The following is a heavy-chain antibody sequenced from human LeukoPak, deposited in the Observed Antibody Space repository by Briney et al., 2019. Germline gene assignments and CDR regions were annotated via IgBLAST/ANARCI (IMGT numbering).Heavy chain of an antibody. J-gene: IGHJ3*02. V-gene: IGHV3-9*01. CDR2: ISWNSGSI. CDR1: GFTFDDYA. D-gene: IGHD3-10*01. CDR3: AKGVGELLYDAFDI. Sequence: GGSLRLSCAASGFTFDDYAMHWVRQAPGKGLEWVSGISWNSGSIGYADSVKGRFTISRDNAKNSLYLQMNSLRAEDTAWYYCAKGVGELLYDAFDIWGQGTMVTVSS.